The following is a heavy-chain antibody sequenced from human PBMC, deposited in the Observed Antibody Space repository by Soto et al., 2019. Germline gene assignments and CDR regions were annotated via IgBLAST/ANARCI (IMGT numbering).Heavy chain of an antibody. V-gene: IGHV3-30-3*01. CDR3: ARDQVDYHPPSHLDY. D-gene: IGHD4-17*01. J-gene: IGHJ4*02. CDR1: GFTFSSYA. CDR2: ISYDGSNK. Sequence: QVQLVESGGGVVQPGRSLRLSCAASGFTFSSYAMHWVRQAPGKGLEWVAVISYDGSNKYYADSVKGRFTISRDNSKNTLYLQMNSLRAEDTAVYYCARDQVDYHPPSHLDYWGQGTLVTVSS.